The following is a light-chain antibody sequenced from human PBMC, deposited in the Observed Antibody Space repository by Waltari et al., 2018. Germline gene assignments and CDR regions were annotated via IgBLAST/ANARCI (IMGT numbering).Light chain of an antibody. CDR2: RSA. Sequence: QSVLTQPPSVSGTPGQRVTISCSGSASNIGNNLVNWYQQFPGKAPKLLIYRSAQRPAGPPDRFSGSKSGTSASLAISGLQSEDEADYYCAAWDDSLNGRWVFGGGTKVTVL. CDR1: ASNIGNNL. V-gene: IGLV1-44*01. J-gene: IGLJ3*02. CDR3: AAWDDSLNGRWV.